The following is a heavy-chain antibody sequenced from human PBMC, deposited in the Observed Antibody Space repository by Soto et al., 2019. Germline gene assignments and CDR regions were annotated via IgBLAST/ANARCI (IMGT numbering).Heavy chain of an antibody. CDR2: IWYDGNNK. Sequence: GGSLRLSCAASGFSFSSYGMHWVRQAPGKGLEWVAIIWYDGNNKYYADSVKGRFTISRDNSKNTLYLQMNSLRAEDTAVYYCAKNPGYYYDSTGYHFDYWGQGTLVTVSS. J-gene: IGHJ4*02. CDR1: GFSFSSYG. D-gene: IGHD3-22*01. V-gene: IGHV3-33*06. CDR3: AKNPGYYYDSTGYHFDY.